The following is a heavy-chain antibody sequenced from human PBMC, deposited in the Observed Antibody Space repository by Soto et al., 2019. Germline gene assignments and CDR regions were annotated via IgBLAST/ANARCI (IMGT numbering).Heavy chain of an antibody. CDR3: ARVGGXWGGDCYKNYYYYGMDV. D-gene: IGHD2-21*02. V-gene: IGHV1-69*06. CDR2: IIPIFGTA. Sequence: SVKVSCKASGGTFSSYAISWVRQAPGQGLEWRGGIIPIFGTANYAQKFQGRVTITADKSTSTAYMELSSLRSEDTAVYYCARVGGXWGGDCYKNYYYYGMDVWGQGTTVTVSS. J-gene: IGHJ6*02. CDR1: GGTFSSYA.